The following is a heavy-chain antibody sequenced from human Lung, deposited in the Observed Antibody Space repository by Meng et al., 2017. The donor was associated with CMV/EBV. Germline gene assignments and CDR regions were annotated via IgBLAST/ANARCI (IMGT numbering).Heavy chain of an antibody. CDR3: VRDGDSSNWPLDY. CDR1: GFMFSDYG. CDR2: ILKDGSDK. D-gene: IGHD6-13*01. V-gene: IGHV3-30*03. Sequence: VPLAGAGGGVVQPGRSLRLSCAVSGFMFSDYGMHWVRQAPGKAPEWVAFILKDGSDKFYRDSAKGRFTISRDPGKNTLYLQMDSLRPEDTAIYYCVRDGDSSNWPLDYWGQGTLVTVSS. J-gene: IGHJ4*02.